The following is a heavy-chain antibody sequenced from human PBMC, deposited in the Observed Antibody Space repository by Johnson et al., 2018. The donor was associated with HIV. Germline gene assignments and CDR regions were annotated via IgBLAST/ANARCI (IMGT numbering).Heavy chain of an antibody. CDR3: AREGNYYDSSSHAFDI. CDR2: ISSGGSTK. Sequence: QVQLVESGGGLVKPGGSLRLSCAASGFTFSNAWMSWIRQAPGKGLEWISYISSGGSTKYYADSVKGRFTISRDNAKNSLYLQMNSLRAEDTAVYYCAREGNYYDSSSHAFDIWGQGTMVTVSS. D-gene: IGHD3-22*01. CDR1: GFTFSNAW. J-gene: IGHJ3*02. V-gene: IGHV3-11*01.